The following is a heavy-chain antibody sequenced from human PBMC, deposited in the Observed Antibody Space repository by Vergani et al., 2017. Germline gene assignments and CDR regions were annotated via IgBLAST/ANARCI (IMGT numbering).Heavy chain of an antibody. J-gene: IGHJ4*02. CDR3: AKDIKNSGGYNY. V-gene: IGHV3-43*02. CDR1: GFTFSSYA. Sequence: EVQLLESGGGLVQPGGSLRLSCAASGFTFSSYAMSWVRQAPGKGLEWVSLISGDGGSTYYADSVKGRFTISRDNSKNSLYLQMNSLRTEDTALYYCAKDIKNSGGYNYWGQGTLVTVSS. CDR2: ISGDGGST. D-gene: IGHD5-24*01.